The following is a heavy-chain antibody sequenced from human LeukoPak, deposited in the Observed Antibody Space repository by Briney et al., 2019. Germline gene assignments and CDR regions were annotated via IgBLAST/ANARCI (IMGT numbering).Heavy chain of an antibody. CDR3: TTDLNYSNYRS. CDR2: IKSKTDGGTT. D-gene: IGHD4-11*01. V-gene: IGHV3-15*07. J-gene: IGHJ5*02. CDR1: GFTFTNAW. Sequence: GGSLRLSCAASGFTFTNAWMNWVRQAPGKGLEWVGRIKSKTDGGTTDYAAPVKGRFSISRDDSKTTLYLQMNSLKTEDTAVYYCTTDLNYSNYRSWGQRTLVTVSS.